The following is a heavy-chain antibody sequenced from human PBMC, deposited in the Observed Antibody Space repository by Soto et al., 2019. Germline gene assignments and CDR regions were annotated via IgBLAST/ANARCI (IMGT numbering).Heavy chain of an antibody. CDR2: IYWDDDK. J-gene: IGHJ4*02. D-gene: IGHD6-13*01. CDR1: GFSLSTSGVG. CDR3: AHIDPIAAAGTSKMFDFDY. Sequence: QITLKESGPTLVKPTQTLTLTCTFSGFSLSTSGVGVGWIRQPPGKALEWLALIYWDDDKRYSPSLKSRLTITKDTSKNQVVLTMTNMDPVDTATYYCAHIDPIAAAGTSKMFDFDYWGQGTLVTVSS. V-gene: IGHV2-5*02.